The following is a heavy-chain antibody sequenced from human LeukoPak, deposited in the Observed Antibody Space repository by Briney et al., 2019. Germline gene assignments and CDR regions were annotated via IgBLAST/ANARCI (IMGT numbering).Heavy chain of an antibody. CDR3: ARGRKAAGRRSAFDI. CDR2: INHSGST. CDR1: GGSFSGYY. J-gene: IGHJ3*02. Sequence: SETLSPTCAVYGGSFSGYYWSWIRQPPGKGLEWIGEINHSGSTNYNPSLKSRVTISVDTSKNQFSLKLSSVTAADTAVYYCARGRKAAGRRSAFDIWGQGTMVTVSS. D-gene: IGHD6-13*01. V-gene: IGHV4-34*01.